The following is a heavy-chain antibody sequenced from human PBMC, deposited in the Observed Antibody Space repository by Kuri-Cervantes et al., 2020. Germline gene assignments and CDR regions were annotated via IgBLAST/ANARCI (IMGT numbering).Heavy chain of an antibody. Sequence: GGSLRLSCAASGFTFSSYGMHWVRQAPGKGLEWVAVISYDGSNKYYADSVKGRFTISRDNSKNTLYLQMNSLRAEDTAVYYCARELSSSAIHGFDPRGQGTLVTVSS. CDR1: GFTFSSYG. CDR2: ISYDGSNK. D-gene: IGHD2-2*01. J-gene: IGHJ5*02. CDR3: ARELSSSAIHGFDP. V-gene: IGHV3-30*03.